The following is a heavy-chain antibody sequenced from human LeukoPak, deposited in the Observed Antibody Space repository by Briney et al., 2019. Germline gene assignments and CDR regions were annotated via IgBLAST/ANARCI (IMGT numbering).Heavy chain of an antibody. CDR2: TNHSGST. CDR1: GGSISSFY. CDR3: ARLYGSGSYYPP. V-gene: IGHV4-34*01. Sequence: PSETLSLTCTVSGGSISSFYWTWIRQPPGKGLEWIGETNHSGSTNYNPSLKSRVTISVDTSKNQFSLKLSSVTAADTAVYYCARLYGSGSYYPPWGQGTLVTVSS. D-gene: IGHD3-10*01. J-gene: IGHJ5*02.